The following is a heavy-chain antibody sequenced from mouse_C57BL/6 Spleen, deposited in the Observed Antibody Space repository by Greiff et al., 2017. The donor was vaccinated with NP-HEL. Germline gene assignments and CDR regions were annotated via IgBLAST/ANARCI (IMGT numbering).Heavy chain of an antibody. J-gene: IGHJ2*01. V-gene: IGHV1-82*01. CDR2: IYPGDGDT. Sequence: QVQLQQSGPELVKPGASVKISCKASGYAFSSSWMNWVKQRPGKGLEWIGRIYPGDGDTNYNGKFKGKATLTADKSSSTAYMQLSSLTSEDSAVYFCARARAFDYWGQGTTLTVSS. CDR1: GYAFSSSW. D-gene: IGHD3-1*01. CDR3: ARARAFDY.